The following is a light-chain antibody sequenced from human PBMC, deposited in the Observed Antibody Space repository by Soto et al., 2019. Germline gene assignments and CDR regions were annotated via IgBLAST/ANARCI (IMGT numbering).Light chain of an antibody. CDR1: QSVSSTY. Sequence: EIVLTQSPGTLSLSPGERATLSCRASQSVSSTYLAWYQQKPGQAPRLLIYGASSRATGIPDRFSGSGSGTDFTLTISGLEPEDFAVYYCQHYGSSLWTFGQGTKV. CDR2: GAS. CDR3: QHYGSSLWT. V-gene: IGKV3-20*01. J-gene: IGKJ1*01.